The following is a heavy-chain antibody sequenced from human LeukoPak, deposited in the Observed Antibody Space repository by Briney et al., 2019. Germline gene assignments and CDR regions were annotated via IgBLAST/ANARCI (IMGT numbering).Heavy chain of an antibody. V-gene: IGHV1-8*01. D-gene: IGHD6-19*01. CDR3: ARGLRDSSGREYFQH. CDR1: GYTFTSYD. CDR2: MNPNSGNT. Sequence: ASVKVSCKASGYTFTSYDISWVRQATGQGLEWMGWMNPNSGNTGYAQRFQGRVSMTRNTSISAAYMKLSSLRSEDTAVYYCARGLRDSSGREYFQHWGQGTLVTVSS. J-gene: IGHJ1*01.